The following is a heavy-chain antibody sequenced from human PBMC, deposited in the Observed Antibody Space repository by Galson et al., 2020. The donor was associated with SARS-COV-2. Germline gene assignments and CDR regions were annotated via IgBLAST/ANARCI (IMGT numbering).Heavy chain of an antibody. CDR2: ISWRSTNV. CDR3: ARSAENYGDYASNWYFDL. Sequence: GGSLRLSCAASGFTFNDHAMHWVRRVPGQGLEWVSGISWRSTNVGYADSVKGRFTVSRDDTLNSLYLQMNSLRTEDTALYYCARSAENYGDYASNWYFDLWGRGTLVTVSS. V-gene: IGHV3-9*01. D-gene: IGHD4-17*01. J-gene: IGHJ2*01. CDR1: GFTFNDHA.